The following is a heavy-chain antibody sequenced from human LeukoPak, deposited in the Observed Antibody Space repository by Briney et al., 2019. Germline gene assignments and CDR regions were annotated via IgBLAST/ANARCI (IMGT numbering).Heavy chain of an antibody. V-gene: IGHV3-74*01. CDR1: GNYL. D-gene: IGHD2-21*01. CDR3: ARAVGGYCQY. J-gene: IGHJ4*02. CDR2: INSDGSWT. Sequence: TGGSLRLSCAASGNYLMHWVRQVPGKGLVWVSHINSDGSWTSYADSVKGRFTISKDNAKNTVYLQMNSLRAENTAVYYCARAVGGYCQYWGQGTLVTVSS.